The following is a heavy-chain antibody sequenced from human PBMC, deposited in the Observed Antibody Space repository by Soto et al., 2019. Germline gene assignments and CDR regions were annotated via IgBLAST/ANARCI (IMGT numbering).Heavy chain of an antibody. V-gene: IGHV4-61*01. D-gene: IGHD5-18*01. Sequence: PSETLSLTCTVSGGSVSSGSYYWSWIRQPPGKGLEWIGYIYYSGSTNYNPSLKSRVTISVDTSKNQFSLKLSSVTAVDTAVYYCARAGWIQLWTYDCWGQGTLVTVSS. CDR3: ARAGWIQLWTYDC. CDR2: IYYSGST. CDR1: GGSVSSGSYY. J-gene: IGHJ4*02.